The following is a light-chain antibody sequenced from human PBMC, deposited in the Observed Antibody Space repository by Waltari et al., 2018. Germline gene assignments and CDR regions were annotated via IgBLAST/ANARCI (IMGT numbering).Light chain of an antibody. CDR3: QQSYTTPWT. V-gene: IGKV1-39*01. CDR1: LSINHY. CDR2: SAS. Sequence: DIQMTQSPSSLSASVGDRVTLTCRASLSINHYLHWYQQKPGKAPKLLVYSASFLHAGVPSRFSGSGSGTDFTLTISSLQPEDFATYYCQQSYTTPWTFGQGTKVEIK. J-gene: IGKJ1*01.